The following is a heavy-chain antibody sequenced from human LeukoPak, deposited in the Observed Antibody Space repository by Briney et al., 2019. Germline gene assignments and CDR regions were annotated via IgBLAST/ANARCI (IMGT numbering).Heavy chain of an antibody. J-gene: IGHJ4*02. V-gene: IGHV4-34*01. Sequence: SETLSLTCAVYGGSLSGYYWSWIRQPPGKGLEWIGEINHSGSTNYNPSLKSRVTISVDTSKNQFSLKLSSVTAADTAVCYCARGRFYRWFDYWGQGTLVTVSS. CDR1: GGSLSGYY. CDR3: ARGRFYRWFDY. D-gene: IGHD3-3*01. CDR2: INHSGST.